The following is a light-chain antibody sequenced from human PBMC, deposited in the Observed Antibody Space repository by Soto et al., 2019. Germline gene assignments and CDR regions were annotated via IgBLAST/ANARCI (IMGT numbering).Light chain of an antibody. V-gene: IGKV1-9*01. CDR3: QQLNNYPLT. CDR1: QGISTY. J-gene: IGKJ4*01. Sequence: DLQLTQSPSFLSASVGDRVTITCRASQGISTYLAWYQQKPGKAPKLLIYVASTLQSGVPSRFSGSGSGTAFTLTISSLQPEDFATYYCQQLNNYPLTFGGGTKVEIK. CDR2: VAS.